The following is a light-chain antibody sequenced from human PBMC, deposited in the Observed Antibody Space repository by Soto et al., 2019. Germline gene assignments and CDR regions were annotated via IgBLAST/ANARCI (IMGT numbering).Light chain of an antibody. Sequence: QSALTQPASVSGSPGQSITISCTGTSSDVGAYNYVSWYQQYPGRAPKVMIYQVDNRPSGVSSRFSGSKSGYTASLTISGLQAVDEANYYCCSYVRGSWTYVFGSGTKLTVL. CDR1: SSDVGAYNY. V-gene: IGLV2-14*01. CDR2: QVD. CDR3: CSYVRGSWTYV. J-gene: IGLJ1*01.